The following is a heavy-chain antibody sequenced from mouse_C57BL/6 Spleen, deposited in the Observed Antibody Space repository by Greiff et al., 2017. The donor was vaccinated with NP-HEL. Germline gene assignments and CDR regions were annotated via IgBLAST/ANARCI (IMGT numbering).Heavy chain of an antibody. CDR2: INPNNGGT. CDR3: ARGGGYYSNYEGFAY. J-gene: IGHJ3*01. CDR1: GYTFTDYN. Sequence: EVQLQQSGPELVKPGASVKIPCKASGYTFTDYNMDWVKQSHGKSLEWIGDINPNNGGTIYNQKFKGKATLTVDKSSSTAYMELRSLTSADTAVYYCARGGGYYSNYEGFAYWGQGTLVTVSA. V-gene: IGHV1-18*01. D-gene: IGHD2-5*01.